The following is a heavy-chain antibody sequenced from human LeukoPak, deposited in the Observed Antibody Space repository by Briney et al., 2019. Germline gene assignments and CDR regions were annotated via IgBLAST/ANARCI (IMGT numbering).Heavy chain of an antibody. D-gene: IGHD3-3*01. CDR3: AREGGTWYYDFGSGYYWFDP. CDR2: INSDGSST. Sequence: GGSLRLSCAASGFTFSSYWMHWVRQAPGKGLVWVSRINSDGSSTSYADSVKGRFTISRDNAKNTLYLQMNSLRAEDTAVYYCAREGGTWYYDFGSGYYWFDPWGQGTLVTVSS. V-gene: IGHV3-74*01. J-gene: IGHJ5*02. CDR1: GFTFSSYW.